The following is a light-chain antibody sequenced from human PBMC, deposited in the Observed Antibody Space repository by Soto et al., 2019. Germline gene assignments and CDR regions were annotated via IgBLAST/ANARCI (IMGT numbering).Light chain of an antibody. Sequence: QSVLTQPASVSGSPGQSIAISCTGTSSDVGGYNFVSWYQQHPHKAPKLMISDVSNRPSGVSNRFSGSKSGNTASLTISGLPAEDVADYYCRPYPRTSPSVCGTGTKATV. V-gene: IGLV2-14*01. CDR2: DVS. CDR1: SSDVGGYNF. J-gene: IGLJ1*01. CDR3: RPYPRTSPSV.